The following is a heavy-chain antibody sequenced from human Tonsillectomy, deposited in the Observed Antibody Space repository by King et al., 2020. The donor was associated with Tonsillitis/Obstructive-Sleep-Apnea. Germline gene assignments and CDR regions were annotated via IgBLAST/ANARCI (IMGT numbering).Heavy chain of an antibody. V-gene: IGHV4-34*01. CDR1: GGSFSGYY. Sequence: VQLQQWGAGLLKPSETLSLTCAVYGGSFSGYYWSWIRQPPGKGLEWIGEINHSGSTNYNPSLKSRVTISVDTSKNQFSLKLSSVTAADTAVYYCARLVFTVTGGVCSACSGLRTPYSSYSMDVWAPGTTVTVSS. D-gene: IGHD2-8*02. J-gene: IGHJ6*03. CDR2: INHSGST. CDR3: ARLVFTVTGGVCSACSGLRTPYSSYSMDV.